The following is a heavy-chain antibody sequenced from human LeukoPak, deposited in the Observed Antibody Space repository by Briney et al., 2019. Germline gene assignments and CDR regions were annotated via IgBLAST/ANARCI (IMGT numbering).Heavy chain of an antibody. J-gene: IGHJ6*02. Sequence: GGSLRLSCAASGFTFSTYWMSWVRQAPGKGLEWVANIKQDGSEKYYVDSVKGRFTISRDNAKNSLYLQMNSLLAEDTAVYDWSRNQRCGLDGWGQGTTVTVSS. CDR2: IKQDGSEK. V-gene: IGHV3-7*01. CDR3: SRNQRCGLDG. D-gene: IGHD6-25*01. CDR1: GFTFSTYW.